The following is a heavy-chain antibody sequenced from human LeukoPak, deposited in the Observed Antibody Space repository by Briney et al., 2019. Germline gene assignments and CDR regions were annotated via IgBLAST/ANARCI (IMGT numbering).Heavy chain of an antibody. CDR2: IYYSGNT. J-gene: IGHJ2*01. Sequence: SETLSLTCTVSGGSITGYYWSWIRQPPGKGLEWIGYIYYSGNTYYNPSLKSRVTMSVDTSKNQLSLKLSSVTAADTAVYYCARRTYFDLWGRGTLVTVSS. CDR1: GGSITGYY. V-gene: IGHV4-59*08. CDR3: ARRTYFDL.